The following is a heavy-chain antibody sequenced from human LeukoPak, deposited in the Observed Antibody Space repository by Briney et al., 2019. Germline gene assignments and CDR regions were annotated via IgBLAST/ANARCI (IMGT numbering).Heavy chain of an antibody. CDR2: ISCSGST. Sequence: SETLSLTCTVSGGSSSSYYWSWIRQPPGKGVEWIGYISCSGSTNYNPSLKSRLTISLDTSKRQFSLNLNSVTVADTALYYCPSDDGGGWCQIDYWGQGTLVTVSS. J-gene: IGHJ4*02. D-gene: IGHD6-19*01. CDR3: PSDDGGGWCQIDY. V-gene: IGHV4-59*12. CDR1: GGSSSSYY.